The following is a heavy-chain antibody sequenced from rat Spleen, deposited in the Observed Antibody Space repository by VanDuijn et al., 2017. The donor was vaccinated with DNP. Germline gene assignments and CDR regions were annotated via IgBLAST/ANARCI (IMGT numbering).Heavy chain of an antibody. D-gene: IGHD1-2*01. CDR3: ARGSSSIYWYFDF. V-gene: IGHV5-25*01. CDR2: ISTVGDNA. CDR1: GFIFSKYG. Sequence: EVRLVESGGGLVQPGRSLKLSCAASGFIFSKYGMAWVRQAPTKGLEWVASISTVGDNAYYRDSVKGRFTISRDDAKSGLYLQMNSLKSEDTATYYCARGSSSIYWYFDFWGPGTMVTVSS. J-gene: IGHJ1*01.